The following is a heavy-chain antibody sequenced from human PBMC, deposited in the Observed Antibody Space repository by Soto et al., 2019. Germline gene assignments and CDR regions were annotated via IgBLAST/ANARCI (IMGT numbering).Heavy chain of an antibody. J-gene: IGHJ1*01. CDR3: ASRVDKTTVTTEYFQH. CDR2: IYYSGST. Sequence: SETLSLTCTVSGGSISSSSYYWGWIRQPPGKGLEWIGSIYYSGSTYYNPSLKSRVTISVDTSKNQFSLKLSSVTAADTAVYYCASRVDKTTVTTEYFQHWGQGTLVTVSS. D-gene: IGHD4-17*01. V-gene: IGHV4-39*01. CDR1: GGSISSSSYY.